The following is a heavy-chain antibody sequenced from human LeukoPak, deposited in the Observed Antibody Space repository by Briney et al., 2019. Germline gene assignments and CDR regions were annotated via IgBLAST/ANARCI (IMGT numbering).Heavy chain of an antibody. J-gene: IGHJ4*02. CDR1: GGSFSGYY. Sequence: SETLSLTCAVYGGSFSGYYWSWIRQPPGKGLEWIGEINHSGSTNYNPPLKSRVTISVDTSKNQFSLKLSSVTAADTAVYYCARGYYDILTGYFIDYWGQGTLVTVSS. CDR3: ARGYYDILTGYFIDY. CDR2: INHSGST. D-gene: IGHD3-9*01. V-gene: IGHV4-34*01.